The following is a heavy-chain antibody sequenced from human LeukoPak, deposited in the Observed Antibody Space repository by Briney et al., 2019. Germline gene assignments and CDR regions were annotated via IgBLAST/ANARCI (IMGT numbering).Heavy chain of an antibody. CDR2: ISYDGSNK. D-gene: IGHD5-18*01. J-gene: IGHJ4*02. CDR1: GFTFSSYA. V-gene: IGHV3-30*04. Sequence: TGGSLRLSCAASGFTFSSYAMHWVRQAPGKGLEWVAVISYDGSNKYYADSVKGRFTISRDNSKNTLYLQMNSLRAEDTAVYYCARVMGRYSYGPDYWGQGTLVTVSS. CDR3: ARVMGRYSYGPDY.